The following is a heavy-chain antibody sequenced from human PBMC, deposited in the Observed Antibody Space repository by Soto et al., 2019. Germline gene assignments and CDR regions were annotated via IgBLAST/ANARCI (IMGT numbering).Heavy chain of an antibody. CDR2: IYPGDSDT. D-gene: IGHD6-13*01. V-gene: IGHV5-51*01. CDR1: GYSFTSYW. Sequence: GESLKISCKGSGYSFTSYWIGWVRQMPGKGLEWMGIIYPGDSDTRYSPSFQGQVTISADKSISTAYLQWSSLKASDTTTYYCARRAAAGDWYFDLWGRGTLVTVSS. CDR3: ARRAAAGDWYFDL. J-gene: IGHJ2*01.